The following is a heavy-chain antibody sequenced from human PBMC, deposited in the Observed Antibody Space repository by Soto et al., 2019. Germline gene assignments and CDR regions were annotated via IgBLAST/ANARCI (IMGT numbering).Heavy chain of an antibody. CDR2: IYPGDSDT. D-gene: IGHD1-7*01. CDR3: ARQQKEYNWNYGSMDV. V-gene: IGHV5-51*01. J-gene: IGHJ6*03. Sequence: GESLKISCKGSGYSFTSYWIGWVRQMPGKGLEWMGIIYPGDSDTRYSPPFQGQVTISADKSISTAYLQWSSLKASDTAMYYCARQQKEYNWNYGSMDVWGKGTTVTVSS. CDR1: GYSFTSYW.